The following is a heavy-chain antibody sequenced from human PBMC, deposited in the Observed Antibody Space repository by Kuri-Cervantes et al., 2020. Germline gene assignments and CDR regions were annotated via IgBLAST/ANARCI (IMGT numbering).Heavy chain of an antibody. CDR1: GYTLTELS. V-gene: IGHV1-24*01. Sequence: ASVKVSCKVSGYTLTELSMHWVRQAPGKGLEWMGGFDPEDGETIYAQKFQGRVTMTTDTSTSTAYMELRSLRSEDTAVYYCATTVIAAAGTGAFDIWGQGTMVTVSS. CDR3: ATTVIAAAGTGAFDI. J-gene: IGHJ3*02. CDR2: FDPEDGET. D-gene: IGHD6-13*01.